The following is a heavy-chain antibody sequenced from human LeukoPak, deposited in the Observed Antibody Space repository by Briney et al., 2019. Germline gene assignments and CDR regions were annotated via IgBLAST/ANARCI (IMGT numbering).Heavy chain of an antibody. Sequence: GGSLRLSCAASGFTFSSYGMHWVRQAPGKGLEWVAVISYGGSNRYYADSVKGRFTISRDNSKNTLYLQMNSLRAEDTAVYYCASGGGFDYWGQGTLVTVSS. J-gene: IGHJ4*02. CDR2: ISYGGSNR. V-gene: IGHV3-30*03. CDR3: ASGGGFDY. D-gene: IGHD3-3*01. CDR1: GFTFSSYG.